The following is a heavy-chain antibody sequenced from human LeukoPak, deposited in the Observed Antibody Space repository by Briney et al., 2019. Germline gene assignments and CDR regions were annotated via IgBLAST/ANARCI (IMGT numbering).Heavy chain of an antibody. J-gene: IGHJ4*02. CDR1: GFTFSSYS. CDR3: ARDLEGYSYGSSAGDY. D-gene: IGHD5-18*01. V-gene: IGHV3-21*01. CDR2: ISSSSSYI. Sequence: PGGSLRLSCAASGFTFSSYSMNWVRQAPGKGLEWVSSISSSSSYIYYADSVKGRFTISRDNAKNSLYLQMNSLRAEDTAVYYCARDLEGYSYGSSAGDYWGQGTLVTVSS.